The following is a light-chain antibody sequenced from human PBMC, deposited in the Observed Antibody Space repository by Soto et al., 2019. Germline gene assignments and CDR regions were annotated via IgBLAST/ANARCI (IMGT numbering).Light chain of an antibody. Sequence: QLVLTQSPSASASLGASVKLTCTLSSGHSTYGIAWHQQQPGKGPRFLMKIDSDDSHYKEDGIPDRFSASSSGAERGLTISILQSAYGADYSCPTWGTGIPVFVGGTQLTVL. V-gene: IGLV4-69*01. CDR2: IDSDDSH. CDR3: PTWGTGIPV. J-gene: IGLJ7*01. CDR1: SGHSTYG.